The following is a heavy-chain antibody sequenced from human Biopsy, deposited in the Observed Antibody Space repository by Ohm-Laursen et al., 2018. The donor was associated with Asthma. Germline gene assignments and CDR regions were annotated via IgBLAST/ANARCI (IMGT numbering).Heavy chain of an antibody. Sequence: SSLRLSCAASRFTFSSYGMHWVRQAPGKGLEWVAVIWYDGSNKYYADSVKGRFTISRDNSKNTLYLQMNSLRAEDTAVYYCARDFYDSSGYLHFDYWGQGTLVTVSS. CDR3: ARDFYDSSGYLHFDY. CDR1: RFTFSSYG. V-gene: IGHV3-33*01. CDR2: IWYDGSNK. D-gene: IGHD3-22*01. J-gene: IGHJ4*02.